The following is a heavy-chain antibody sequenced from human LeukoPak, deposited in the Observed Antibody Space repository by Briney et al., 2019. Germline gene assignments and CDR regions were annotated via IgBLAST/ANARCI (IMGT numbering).Heavy chain of an antibody. D-gene: IGHD3-22*01. V-gene: IGHV1-69*05. J-gene: IGHJ4*02. Sequence: SVKVSCKASGGTYSSYAVSWVRQAPGQGLEWMGRIIPIFGTANYAQKFQGRVTITTDESTSTAYMELSSLRSEGTAVYYCARDPNGYDSSGYQGYWGQGTLVTVSS. CDR1: GGTYSSYA. CDR2: IIPIFGTA. CDR3: ARDPNGYDSSGYQGY.